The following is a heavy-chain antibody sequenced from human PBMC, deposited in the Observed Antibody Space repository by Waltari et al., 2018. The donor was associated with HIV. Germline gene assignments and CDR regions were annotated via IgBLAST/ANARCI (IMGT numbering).Heavy chain of an antibody. CDR1: GGTFSNFA. V-gene: IGHV1-69*06. CDR3: SRTELTVGVDLWDEGDHSFYYLDI. D-gene: IGHD2-21*01. J-gene: IGHJ6*03. CDR2: FIPVFHTP. Sequence: ERLVQSGAEVKKPGSSVKVSCKASGGTFSNFAISWVRQDPGQGLGWNGGFIPVFHTPKSAQKLHGRVRLTADKSTSTAYMELTNLGSEDTAVYYCSRTELTVGVDLWDEGDHSFYYLDIWGQGTTVVVSS.